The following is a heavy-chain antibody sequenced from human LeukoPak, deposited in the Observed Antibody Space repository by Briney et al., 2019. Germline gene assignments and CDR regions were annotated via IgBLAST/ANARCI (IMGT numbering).Heavy chain of an antibody. CDR1: GYTFTSYY. CDR2: INPSGGST. V-gene: IGHV1-46*01. D-gene: IGHD1-14*01. Sequence: ASVKVSCKASGYTFTSYYMHWVLQAPGHGLEWMGIINPSGGSTSYAQKFQGRVTMTRDTSTSTVYMELSSLRSEDTAVYYCARDTGGYYYMDVWGKGTTVTVSS. CDR3: ARDTGGYYYMDV. J-gene: IGHJ6*03.